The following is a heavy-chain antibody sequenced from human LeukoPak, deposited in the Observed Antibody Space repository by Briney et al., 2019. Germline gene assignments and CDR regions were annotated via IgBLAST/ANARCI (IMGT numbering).Heavy chain of an antibody. CDR3: ARGGGTYDSSGYYYDLDY. Sequence: ASVKVSCKASGHTFTSYAMHWVRQAPGQRLEWMGWIDAGNGNTKYSQEFQGRVTITRDTSASTAYMELSSLRSEDMAVYYCARGGGTYDSSGYYYDLDYWGQGTLVTVSS. CDR2: IDAGNGNT. D-gene: IGHD3-22*01. CDR1: GHTFTSYA. V-gene: IGHV1-3*03. J-gene: IGHJ4*02.